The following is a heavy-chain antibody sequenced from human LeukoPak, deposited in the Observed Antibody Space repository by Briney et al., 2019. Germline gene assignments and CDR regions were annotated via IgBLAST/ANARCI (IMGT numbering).Heavy chain of an antibody. D-gene: IGHD2-15*01. J-gene: IGHJ4*02. CDR3: ARDLVVAGTYGFGN. CDR2: IKQDGSEK. Sequence: PGGSLRLSCAASGFTFSSYWMSWVRQAPGKGLEWVANIKQDGSEKYYVDSVKGRFTISRDNAKNSLYLQMNSLRVEDAAMYYCARDLVVAGTYGFGNWGQGTLVTVSS. CDR1: GFTFSSYW. V-gene: IGHV3-7*01.